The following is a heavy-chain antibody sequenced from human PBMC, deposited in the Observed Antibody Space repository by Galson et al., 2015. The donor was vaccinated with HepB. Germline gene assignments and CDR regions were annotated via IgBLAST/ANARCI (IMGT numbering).Heavy chain of an antibody. Sequence: SLRLSCAASGFTFSSYGMHWVRQAPGKGLEWVAVISYDGSNKYYADSVKGRFTISRDNSKNTLYLQMNSLRAEDTAVYYCAGGRGSSRWYLYFDYWGQGTLVTVSS. CDR3: AGGRGSSRWYLYFDY. V-gene: IGHV3-30*03. CDR2: ISYDGSNK. J-gene: IGHJ4*02. D-gene: IGHD6-13*01. CDR1: GFTFSSYG.